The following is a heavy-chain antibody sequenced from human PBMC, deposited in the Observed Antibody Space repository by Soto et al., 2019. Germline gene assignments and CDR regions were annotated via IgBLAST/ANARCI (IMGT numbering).Heavy chain of an antibody. CDR3: AKWAGSGWAPNAY. CDR1: GFTFRTYA. CDR2: ISGSGVNT. J-gene: IGHJ4*02. D-gene: IGHD6-19*01. V-gene: IGHV3-23*01. Sequence: PGVSLRLSCAGSGFTFRTYAMSWVRQAPGKGLEWVALISGSGVNTNYAGSVKGRFTISRDNSKNTLFLQMNSLGGEDTAIYYCAKWAGSGWAPNAYWGQGALVTVSS.